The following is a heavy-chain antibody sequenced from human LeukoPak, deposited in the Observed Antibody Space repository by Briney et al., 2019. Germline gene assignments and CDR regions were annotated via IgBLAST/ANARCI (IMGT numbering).Heavy chain of an antibody. Sequence: PGGSLRLSCAASGFTFSSYSMNWVRQAPGKGLEWVSSISSSSSYIYYADSVKGRFTISRDNSKNTLYLQMNSLRAEDTAVYYCAKEGDTGGVDYWGQGTLVTVSS. CDR3: AKEGDTGGVDY. CDR1: GFTFSSYS. CDR2: ISSSSSYI. V-gene: IGHV3-21*04. D-gene: IGHD5-18*01. J-gene: IGHJ4*02.